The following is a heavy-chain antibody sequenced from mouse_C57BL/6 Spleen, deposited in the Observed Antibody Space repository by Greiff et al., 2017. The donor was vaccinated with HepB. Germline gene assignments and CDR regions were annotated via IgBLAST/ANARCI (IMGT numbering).Heavy chain of an antibody. J-gene: IGHJ2*01. V-gene: IGHV1-31*01. D-gene: IGHD2-4*01. CDR1: GYSFTGYY. CDR3: ARSLLDYDLDY. Sequence: EVQRVESGPELVKPGASVKISCKASGYSFTGYYMHWVKQSHGNILDWIGYIYPYNGVSSYNQKFKGKATLTVDKSSSTAYMELRSLTSEDSAVYYCARSLLDYDLDYWGQGTTLTVSS. CDR2: IYPYNGVS.